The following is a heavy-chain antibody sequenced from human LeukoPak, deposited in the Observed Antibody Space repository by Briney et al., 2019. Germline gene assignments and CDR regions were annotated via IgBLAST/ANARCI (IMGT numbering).Heavy chain of an antibody. V-gene: IGHV1-8*01. CDR2: MSPNSGDT. D-gene: IGHD7-27*01. J-gene: IGHJ4*02. Sequence: SVKVSCKASGYTFTSYDFNWVRQATGQRPEWMGWMSPNSGDTGYAQKFQDRVTMTRNTSISTAYMELSSLRSDDTAVYYCARGPPNWGYDYWGPGTLVTVSS. CDR3: ARGPPNWGYDY. CDR1: GYTFTSYD.